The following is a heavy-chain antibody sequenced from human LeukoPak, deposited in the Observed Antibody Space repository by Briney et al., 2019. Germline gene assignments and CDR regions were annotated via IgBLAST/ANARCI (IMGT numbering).Heavy chain of an antibody. D-gene: IGHD5-12*01. Sequence: PSASVKVSCKASGGTFSSYAISWVRQAPGQGLEWMGGIIPIFGTANYAQKFQGRVTITADESTSTAYMELSSLRSEDTAVYYCARSRVVATGEGPFDYRGQGTLVTVSS. V-gene: IGHV1-69*01. CDR3: ARSRVVATGEGPFDY. J-gene: IGHJ4*02. CDR1: GGTFSSYA. CDR2: IIPIFGTA.